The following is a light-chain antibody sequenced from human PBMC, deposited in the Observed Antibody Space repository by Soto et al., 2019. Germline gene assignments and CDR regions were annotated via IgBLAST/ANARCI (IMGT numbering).Light chain of an antibody. CDR3: HQRRSWPIT. V-gene: IGKV3-11*01. CDR2: DAS. CDR1: QDVGSL. Sequence: EVVLTQSPATLSLSAGERASLSCRASQDVGSLIAWYQQKPGPPPRLLIYDASNRATGIPDRFSGSGSGTDFVLTISSLEPEHFAVYYCHQRRSWPITFGQGTRLEIK. J-gene: IGKJ5*01.